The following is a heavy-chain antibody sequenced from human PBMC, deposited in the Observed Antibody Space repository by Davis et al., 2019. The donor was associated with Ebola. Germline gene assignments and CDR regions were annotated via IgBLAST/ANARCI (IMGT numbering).Heavy chain of an antibody. CDR3: AKDGDRRGAVAGTPILYYFDY. D-gene: IGHD6-19*01. J-gene: IGHJ4*02. CDR2: ISGSGGST. V-gene: IGHV3-23*01. CDR1: GFTFSSYA. Sequence: PGGSLRLSCAASGFTFSSYAMSWVRQAPGKGLEWVSAISGSGGSTYYADSVKGRFTISRDNSKNTLYLQMNSLRAEDTAVYYCAKDGDRRGAVAGTPILYYFDYWGQGTLVTVSS.